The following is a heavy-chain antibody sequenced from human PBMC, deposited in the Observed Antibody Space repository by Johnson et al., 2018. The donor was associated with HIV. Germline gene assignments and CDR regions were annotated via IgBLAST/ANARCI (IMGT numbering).Heavy chain of an antibody. CDR3: AKVGATVITPRGEAFDI. D-gene: IGHD4-23*01. V-gene: IGHV3-30-3*01. J-gene: IGHJ3*02. CDR1: GFTFSSYA. CDR2: ISYDGSNK. Sequence: QVQLVESGGSVIRPGGSLRLSCAASGFTFSSYAMHWVRQAPGKGLEWVAIISYDGSNKYYADSVKGRFTISRDNSKNTLYLQMNSLRAEDTAVYYCAKVGATVITPRGEAFDIWGQGTMVTVSS.